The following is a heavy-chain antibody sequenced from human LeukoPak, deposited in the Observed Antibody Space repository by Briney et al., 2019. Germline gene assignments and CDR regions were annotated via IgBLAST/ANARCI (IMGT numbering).Heavy chain of an antibody. CDR2: INHSGST. Sequence: SETLSLTCSVSGDSVSRSDYYWSWIRQPPGKGLEWIGEINHSGSTNYNPSLKSRVTISVDTSKNQFSLKLSSVTAADTAVYYCARVAGSCYDYWGQGTLVTVSS. D-gene: IGHD2-15*01. CDR3: ARVAGSCYDY. J-gene: IGHJ4*02. V-gene: IGHV4-34*01. CDR1: GDSVSRSDYY.